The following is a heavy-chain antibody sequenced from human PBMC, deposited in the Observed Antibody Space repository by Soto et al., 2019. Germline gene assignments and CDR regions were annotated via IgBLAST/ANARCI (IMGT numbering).Heavy chain of an antibody. V-gene: IGHV3-30*18. CDR1: GFNFDNYG. Sequence: QVQLVESGGGVVQPGGPLRLSCQASGFNFDNYGMHWVRQPPGKGLEWVAVITYDGSFQYYADSVKGRFTISRDNSKNTLSLHLNTLKPEDTAVYHCAKDRVGGTFYTPLAFWGQGTLVTVSS. CDR2: ITYDGSFQ. J-gene: IGHJ4*02. D-gene: IGHD1-7*01. CDR3: AKDRVGGTFYTPLAF.